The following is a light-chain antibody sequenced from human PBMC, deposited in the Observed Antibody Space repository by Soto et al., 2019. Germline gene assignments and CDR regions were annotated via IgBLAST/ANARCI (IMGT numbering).Light chain of an antibody. J-gene: IGKJ4*01. CDR2: AAS. CDR1: ETISRY. V-gene: IGKV1-39*01. Sequence: DIQMTQSPSSLSASIGERVIITCRASETISRYLNWYQSKPGKAPRLLISAASSLQSGVPSRFSGSYSGTDFTLTISSLQPEDFATYFCQQSYSNPLTFGGGTKVEIK. CDR3: QQSYSNPLT.